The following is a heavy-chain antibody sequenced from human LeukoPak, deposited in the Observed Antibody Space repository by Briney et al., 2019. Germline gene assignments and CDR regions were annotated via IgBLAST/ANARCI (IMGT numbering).Heavy chain of an antibody. J-gene: IGHJ4*02. V-gene: IGHV4-59*08. CDR3: ASQGSWPY. Sequence: SETLSLTCTVSGGSINTYYWSWIRQPPGKGMEWIGYVYYKGNTNYNPSLKGRITISVDTSKNQFSLKLSSVTAADTAVYYCASQGSWPYWGQGTLVTVSS. CDR2: VYYKGNT. D-gene: IGHD6-13*01. CDR1: GGSINTYY.